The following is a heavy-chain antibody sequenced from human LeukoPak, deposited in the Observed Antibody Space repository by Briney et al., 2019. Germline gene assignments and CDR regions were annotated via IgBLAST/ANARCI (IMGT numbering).Heavy chain of an antibody. D-gene: IGHD4-11*01. CDR1: GGSISSYY. Sequence: SETLSLTCTVSGGSISSYYWSWIRQPPGKGLEWIGYIYYSGSTNYNPSLKSRVTIPVDTSKNQFPLKLSSVTAADTAVYYCARLQYRNNWFDPWGQGTLVTVSS. CDR2: IYYSGST. J-gene: IGHJ5*02. V-gene: IGHV4-59*08. CDR3: ARLQYRNNWFDP.